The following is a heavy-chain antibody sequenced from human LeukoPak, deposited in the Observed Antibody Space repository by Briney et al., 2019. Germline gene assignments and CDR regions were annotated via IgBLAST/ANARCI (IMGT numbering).Heavy chain of an antibody. CDR3: AKEVRESAWFHFDY. D-gene: IGHD3-10*01. CDR2: IRSSGETT. J-gene: IGHJ4*02. Sequence: GGSLRLSCAASGFTFKTYAMSWVRQAPGKGLEWVSSIRSSGETTYYADSVKGRFTISRDNSRNTLYLQMDSLRAEDTAVYYCAKEVRESAWFHFDYWGQGTLATVSS. V-gene: IGHV3-23*01. CDR1: GFTFKTYA.